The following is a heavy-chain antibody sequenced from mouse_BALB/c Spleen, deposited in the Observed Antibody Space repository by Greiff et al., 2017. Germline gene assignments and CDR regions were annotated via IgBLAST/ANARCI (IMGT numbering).Heavy chain of an antibody. V-gene: IGHV5-9-3*01. CDR3: ARPNPYYFDY. D-gene: IGHD4-1*01. Sequence: EVQPVESGGGLVKPGGSLKLSCAASGFTFSSYAMSWVRQTPEKRLEWVATISSGGSYTYYPDSVKGRFTISRDNAKNTLYLQMSSLRSEDTAMYYCARPNPYYFDYWGQGTTLTVSS. J-gene: IGHJ2*01. CDR1: GFTFSSYA. CDR2: ISSGGSYT.